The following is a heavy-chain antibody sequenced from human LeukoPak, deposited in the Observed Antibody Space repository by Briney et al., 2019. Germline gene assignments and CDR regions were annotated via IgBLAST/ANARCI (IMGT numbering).Heavy chain of an antibody. D-gene: IGHD4-17*01. CDR3: ARGPVKGFDY. CDR2: INPNSGGT. CDR1: GYTFTGYY. V-gene: IGHV1-2*02. Sequence: PGASVKVSCKASGYTFTGYYMHWVRQAPGQGLEWVGWINPNSGGTNYAQKFQGRVTMTRDTSISTASMELSMLTSDDTAVYYCARGPVKGFDYWGQGTLVTVSS. J-gene: IGHJ4*02.